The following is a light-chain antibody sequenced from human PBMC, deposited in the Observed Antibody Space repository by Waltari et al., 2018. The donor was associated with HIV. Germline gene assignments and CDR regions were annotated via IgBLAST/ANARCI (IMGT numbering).Light chain of an antibody. V-gene: IGKV1-33*01. CDR2: DAS. CDR3: QQYDNLAPIT. Sequence: DFQMTQSPSSLSASVGDRVTITCQASQDISNYLNWYQQKPGKAPKLLIYDASNLETGVPSRFSGSGSGTDFTFTISSLQPEDIATYYCQQYDNLAPITFGQGTRLEIK. CDR1: QDISNY. J-gene: IGKJ5*01.